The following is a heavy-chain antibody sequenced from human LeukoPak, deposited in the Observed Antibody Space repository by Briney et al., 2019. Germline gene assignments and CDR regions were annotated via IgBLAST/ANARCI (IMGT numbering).Heavy chain of an antibody. CDR2: ISWNSGSI. D-gene: IGHD2-2*01. CDR1: GFTFDDYA. V-gene: IGHV3-9*01. CDR3: AKDAIGYCSSTSCYGYFQH. J-gene: IGHJ1*01. Sequence: PGRSLRLSCAASGFTFDDYAMHWVRQAPGKGLEWVSGISWNSGSIGYADSMKGRFTISRDNAKNSLYLQMNSLRAEDTALYYCAKDAIGYCSSTSCYGYFQHWGQGTLVTVSS.